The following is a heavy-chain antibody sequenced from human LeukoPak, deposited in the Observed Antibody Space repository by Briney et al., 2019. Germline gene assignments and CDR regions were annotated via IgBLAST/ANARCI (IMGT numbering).Heavy chain of an antibody. J-gene: IGHJ4*02. CDR3: AARGYDILTGYYNPDY. CDR2: ISSSSSTI. Sequence: GGSPRLSCAASGFTFSSYSMNWVRQAPGKGLEWVSYISSSSSTIYYADSVKGRFTISRDNAKNSLYLQMNSLRAEDAAVYYCAARGYDILTGYYNPDYWGQGTLVTVSS. D-gene: IGHD3-9*01. V-gene: IGHV3-48*01. CDR1: GFTFSSYS.